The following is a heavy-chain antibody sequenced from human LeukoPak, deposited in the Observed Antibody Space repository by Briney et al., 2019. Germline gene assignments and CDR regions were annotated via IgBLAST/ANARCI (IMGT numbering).Heavy chain of an antibody. CDR1: GFTFSSYA. J-gene: IGHJ4*02. CDR3: SRDFFAGTTNFAY. D-gene: IGHD1-7*01. Sequence: PGGSPRLSCAASGFTFSSYAMHWVRQAPGKGLEWVAFISYDGSNKYYSDSVKGRFTISRDNSKNTLYLQMNSLRAEDTAVYYCSRDFFAGTTNFAYWGQGPLVTVSS. V-gene: IGHV3-30-3*01. CDR2: ISYDGSNK.